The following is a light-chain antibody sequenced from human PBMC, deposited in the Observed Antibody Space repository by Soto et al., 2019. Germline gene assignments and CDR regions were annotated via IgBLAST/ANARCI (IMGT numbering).Light chain of an antibody. V-gene: IGLV2-14*01. Sequence: QSALTQPASVSGSPGQSITISCTGTSSDVGGYNYVSRYQQHPGKAPKLMIYEVSNRSSGVSNRFSGSKSGNTASLTISGLQAEDEADYYCSSYTSSSTYVFGTGTKLTVL. CDR2: EVS. CDR1: SSDVGGYNY. CDR3: SSYTSSSTYV. J-gene: IGLJ1*01.